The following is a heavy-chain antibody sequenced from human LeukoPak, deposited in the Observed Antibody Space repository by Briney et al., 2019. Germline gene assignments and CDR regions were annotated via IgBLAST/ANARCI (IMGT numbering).Heavy chain of an antibody. CDR2: ISGSGDNT. V-gene: IGHV3-23*01. Sequence: GGSLRLSCVVSGFTFSSYAMRWGRQAPGKGLEWGSGISGSGDNTYYADSVKGRFTISRDNSKNTLYVQMNSLGTEDTAAYCCAKGSYYDSSGSFYFDYWGQGTLVTVSS. J-gene: IGHJ4*02. CDR3: AKGSYYDSSGSFYFDY. CDR1: GFTFSSYA. D-gene: IGHD3-22*01.